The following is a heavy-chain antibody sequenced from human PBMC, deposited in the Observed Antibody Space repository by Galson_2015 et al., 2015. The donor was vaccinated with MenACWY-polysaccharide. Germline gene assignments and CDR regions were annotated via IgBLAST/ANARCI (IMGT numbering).Heavy chain of an antibody. CDR2: ISGSGSST. J-gene: IGHJ5*02. V-gene: IGHV3-23*01. CDR3: AKANSGGICTSGWACWFDP. D-gene: IGHD2-15*01. Sequence: SLRLSCAASGFTFSNYAMSWVRQAPGKGLEWVSTISGSGSSTYYAGSVKGRFTISRDNSKNTLSLQMNSLRAEDTAIYYCAKANSGGICTSGWACWFDPWGQGSLVTVSS. CDR1: GFTFSNYA.